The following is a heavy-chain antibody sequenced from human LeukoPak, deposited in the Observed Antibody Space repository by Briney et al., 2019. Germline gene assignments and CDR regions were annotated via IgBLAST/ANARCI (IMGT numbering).Heavy chain of an antibody. CDR1: GGSITSYH. CDR2: VSDGGTT. CDR3: ARASTTFDA. Sequence: KPSETLSLTCSVSGGSITSYHWSWIRQPPGKGLEWIGHVSDGGTTNYSPSLRRRVSTSVDTSKNQFSLKLNSVTAADTAVYFCARASTTFDAWGQGTLVTVSS. D-gene: IGHD3-9*01. J-gene: IGHJ5*02. V-gene: IGHV4-59*01.